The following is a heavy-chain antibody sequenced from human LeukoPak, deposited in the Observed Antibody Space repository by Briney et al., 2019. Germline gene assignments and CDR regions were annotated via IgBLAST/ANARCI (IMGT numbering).Heavy chain of an antibody. D-gene: IGHD1-26*01. J-gene: IGHJ3*02. CDR1: GFTFDDYA. Sequence: PGGSLRLSCAASGFTFDDYAMHWVRQAPGKGLERVSLISDNSINTYYAGSVKGRFTISRDNSKNSLYLQMNSLKTEDTALYYCAKISGSDSFDIWGRGTMVTVSS. CDR3: AKISGSDSFDI. V-gene: IGHV3-43*02. CDR2: ISDNSINT.